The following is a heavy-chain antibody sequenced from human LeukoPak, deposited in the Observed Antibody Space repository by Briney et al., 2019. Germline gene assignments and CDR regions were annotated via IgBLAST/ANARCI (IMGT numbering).Heavy chain of an antibody. D-gene: IGHD5-18*01. CDR3: ASVSGYSYPYYFDY. V-gene: IGHV4-39*07. J-gene: IGHJ4*02. CDR1: GGSISSYY. Sequence: SETLSLTCTVSGGSISSYYWGWIRLPPGKGLEWIGSVYYSGTTYYNPPSLKSRVTISVDTSKNQFSLRLSSVTAADTAVYYCASVSGYSYPYYFDYWGQGTLVTVSS. CDR2: VYYSGTT.